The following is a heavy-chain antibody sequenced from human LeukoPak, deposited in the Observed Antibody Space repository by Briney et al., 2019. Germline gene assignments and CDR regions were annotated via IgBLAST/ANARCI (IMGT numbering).Heavy chain of an antibody. Sequence: PSETLSLTCTVSGASISSSSYYWGWIRQPPGKGLEWIGSIYYGGSTYYNPALQSRVTISVDTSKNQFSLKLTSVTAADTAVYYCARIGVWFGEGNLSGYFDYWGQGTLVTVSS. V-gene: IGHV4-39*01. J-gene: IGHJ4*02. D-gene: IGHD3-10*01. CDR3: ARIGVWFGEGNLSGYFDY. CDR2: IYYGGST. CDR1: GASISSSSYY.